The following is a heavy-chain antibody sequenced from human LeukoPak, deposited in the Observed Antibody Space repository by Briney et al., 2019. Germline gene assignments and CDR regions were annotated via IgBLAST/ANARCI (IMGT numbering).Heavy chain of an antibody. D-gene: IGHD3-10*01. CDR3: AKEGAYPIITYDS. V-gene: IGHV3-23*01. CDR1: GFTFSIYA. CDR2: FTNHHTT. J-gene: IGHJ5*01. Sequence: GGSLRLSCEASGFTFSIYAMTWVRQAPGKGLEWVSTFTNHHTTYYTESVKGRFTISRDNSKNTLYLQMDSVRPQDTAVYYCAKEGAYPIITYDSWGQGALVTVSS.